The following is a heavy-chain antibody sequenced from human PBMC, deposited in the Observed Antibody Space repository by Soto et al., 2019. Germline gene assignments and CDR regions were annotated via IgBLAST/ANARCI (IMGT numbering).Heavy chain of an antibody. V-gene: IGHV1-18*01. CDR2: ISAYNGNT. CDR1: GYTFTSYG. D-gene: IGHD6-13*01. CDR3: AREGPIAAAGTTPIYYYGMDV. J-gene: IGHJ6*02. Sequence: ASVKVSCKASGYTFTSYGISWVRQAPGQGLEWMGWISAYNGNTNYAQKLQGRVTMTTDTSTSTAYMELRSLSSDDTAVYYCAREGPIAAAGTTPIYYYGMDVWGQGTTVTVSS.